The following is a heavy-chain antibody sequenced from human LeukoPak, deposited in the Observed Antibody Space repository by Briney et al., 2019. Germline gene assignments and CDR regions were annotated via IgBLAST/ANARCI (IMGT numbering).Heavy chain of an antibody. Sequence: PGGSLRLSCAASGFTFSSYAMSWVRQAPGKGLEWVSAISGSGGSTYYADSVKGRFTISRENSKNTLYLQMNSLRAEDTAVYYCAKDFLFPGDYFDYWGQGTLVTVSS. J-gene: IGHJ4*02. CDR1: GFTFSSYA. D-gene: IGHD2/OR15-2a*01. CDR2: ISGSGGST. V-gene: IGHV3-23*01. CDR3: AKDFLFPGDYFDY.